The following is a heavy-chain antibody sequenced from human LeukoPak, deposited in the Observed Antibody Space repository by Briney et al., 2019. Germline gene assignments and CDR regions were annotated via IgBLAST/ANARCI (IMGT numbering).Heavy chain of an antibody. CDR1: GDSISGFY. CDR2: IYYSGST. D-gene: IGHD6-19*01. Sequence: PSETLSLTCTVSGDSISGFYWSWIRQPPGKGLEWIGYIYYSGSTNYNPSLKSRVTISVDTSKSQFSLKLTSVTAADTAVYYCARWDDSAWAFGNWGPETLVTVSS. J-gene: IGHJ4*02. V-gene: IGHV4-59*08. CDR3: ARWDDSAWAFGN.